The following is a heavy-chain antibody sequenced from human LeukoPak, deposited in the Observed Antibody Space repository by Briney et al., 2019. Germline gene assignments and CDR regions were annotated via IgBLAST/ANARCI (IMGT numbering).Heavy chain of an antibody. D-gene: IGHD2-21*01. CDR1: GYSFTSYW. J-gene: IGHJ6*02. CDR3: ARLRSLAYDADMDV. CDR2: IYPGDSDT. Sequence: GESLQISCKGSGYSFTSYWIGGVRQLPGKGLEGMGIIYPGDSDTRYSPSFQRQVTISADKSISTAYLQWSSLKASDTAMYYCARLRSLAYDADMDVWGQGTTVTVSS. V-gene: IGHV5-51*01.